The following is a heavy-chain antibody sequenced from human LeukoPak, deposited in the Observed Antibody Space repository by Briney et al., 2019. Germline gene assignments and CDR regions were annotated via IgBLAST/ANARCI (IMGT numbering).Heavy chain of an antibody. Sequence: GGSLRLSCAASGFTFSNFWMSWVRQAPGKGLEWVANIKQDGSEKYYVDSVKGRFTISRDNAKNSLFLQMKSLRADDTAVYYCARDLTARPYGSGSFDFWGQGTLITVSS. J-gene: IGHJ4*02. CDR1: GFTFSNFW. V-gene: IGHV3-7*01. CDR3: ARDLTARPYGSGSFDF. CDR2: IKQDGSEK. D-gene: IGHD3-10*01.